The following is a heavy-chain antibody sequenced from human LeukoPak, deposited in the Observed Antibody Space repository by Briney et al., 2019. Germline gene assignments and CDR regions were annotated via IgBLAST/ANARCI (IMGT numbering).Heavy chain of an antibody. V-gene: IGHV1-18*01. Sequence: ASVKVSCKASNYTFTSYGITWVRQAPGQGLEWMGWIGAYNGNTNYAQNLQGRVTMTTDTSTSTAYMELRSLRSDDTAVYYCARLVGVLTRRRLNDVFDIWGQGTMVTVSS. CDR2: IGAYNGNT. J-gene: IGHJ3*02. CDR1: NYTFTSYG. D-gene: IGHD2-2*01. CDR3: ARLVGVLTRRRLNDVFDI.